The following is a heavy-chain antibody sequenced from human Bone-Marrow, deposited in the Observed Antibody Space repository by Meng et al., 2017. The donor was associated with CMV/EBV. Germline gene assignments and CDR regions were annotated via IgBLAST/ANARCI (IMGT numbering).Heavy chain of an antibody. J-gene: IGHJ5*02. D-gene: IGHD3-10*01. CDR1: AFTFSSYW. V-gene: IGHV3-74*01. CDR2: INSGGSTT. Sequence: GESLKISCTASAFTFSSYWMHWVRQAPGKGLVWVSRINSGGSTTDYADSVKGRFTISRDNAKNTLYLQMNSLRAEDTAVYYCARGLNHKDNLLLWFGDPWGQGTLVTVSS. CDR3: ARGLNHKDNLLLWFGDP.